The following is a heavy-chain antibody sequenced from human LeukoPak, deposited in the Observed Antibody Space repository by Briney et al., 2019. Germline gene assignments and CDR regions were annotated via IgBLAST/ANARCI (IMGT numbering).Heavy chain of an antibody. D-gene: IGHD4-17*01. J-gene: IGHJ2*01. CDR2: ISSSGSTI. V-gene: IGHV3-48*03. CDR1: GFTFSSYE. Sequence: PGGSLRLSCAASGFTFSSYEMNWVRQAPGKGLEWVSYISSSGSTIYYADSVKGRFTISRDNAKNSLYLQMNSLRAEDTTMYYCARGPDYDWYFDLWGRGTLVTVSS. CDR3: ARGPDYDWYFDL.